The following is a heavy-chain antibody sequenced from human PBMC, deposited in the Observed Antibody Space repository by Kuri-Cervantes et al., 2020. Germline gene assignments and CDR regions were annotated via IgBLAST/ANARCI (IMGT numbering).Heavy chain of an antibody. D-gene: IGHD6-19*01. V-gene: IGHV3-21*03. Sequence: GESLKISCSASGFIFTDYSMTWVRQAPGKGLEWVSTISNSGTYIYYADSMNGRFTISRDNAKNSLYLQMNSLRAEDTAVYYCARDSRIAVAGYYYYYMDVWGKGTTVTVSS. J-gene: IGHJ6*03. CDR1: GFIFTDYS. CDR2: ISNSGTYI. CDR3: ARDSRIAVAGYYYYYMDV.